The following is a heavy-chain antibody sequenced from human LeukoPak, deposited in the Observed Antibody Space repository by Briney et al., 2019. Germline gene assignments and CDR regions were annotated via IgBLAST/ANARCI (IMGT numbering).Heavy chain of an antibody. CDR2: ISGSGGST. J-gene: IGHJ3*02. D-gene: IGHD2-2*01. Sequence: GGSLRLSCAASGFXFSSYAISWVRQAPGKGLEWVSAISGSGGSTYYADSVKGRFTISRDNSKNTLYLQMNSLRAEDTAVYYCAKFSGGYCSSTSCPDAFDIWGQGTMVTVSS. CDR3: AKFSGGYCSSTSCPDAFDI. CDR1: GFXFSSYA. V-gene: IGHV3-23*01.